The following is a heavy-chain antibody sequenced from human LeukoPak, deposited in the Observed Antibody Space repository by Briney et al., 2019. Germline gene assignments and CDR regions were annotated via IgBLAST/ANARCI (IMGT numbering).Heavy chain of an antibody. Sequence: PSETLSLTCSVSGDSIIGYYWGWIRQPPGKGLEWIGNIYYTGNTYYYSSLKSRVTISLDTSKNQFSLKVISMTAADTAAYYCTKSDGYGLIRICGRGTMVTVSS. V-gene: IGHV4-39*07. D-gene: IGHD3-10*01. CDR1: GDSIIGYY. J-gene: IGHJ3*02. CDR2: IYYTGNT. CDR3: TKSDGYGLIRI.